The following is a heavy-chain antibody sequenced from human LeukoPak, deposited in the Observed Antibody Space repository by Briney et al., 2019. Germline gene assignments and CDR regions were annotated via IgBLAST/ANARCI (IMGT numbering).Heavy chain of an antibody. CDR2: ISSSSSYI. CDR3: ARAPDIVVVPAANDY. J-gene: IGHJ4*02. CDR1: GFTSSSYE. Sequence: GGSLRLSCAASGFTSSSYEMNWVRQAPGKGLEWVPSISSSSSYIYYADSVKGRFTISRDNAKNSLYLQMNSLRAEDTAVYYCARAPDIVVVPAANDYWGQGTLVTVSS. D-gene: IGHD2-2*01. V-gene: IGHV3-21*01.